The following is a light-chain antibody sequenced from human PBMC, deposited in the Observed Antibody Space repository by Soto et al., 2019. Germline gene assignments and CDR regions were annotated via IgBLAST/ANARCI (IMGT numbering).Light chain of an antibody. V-gene: IGKV1-33*01. J-gene: IGKJ3*01. CDR2: DAS. Sequence: DIQMTQSPSSLSASVGDRVTITRQASQDIYNYLNWYQQKPGKAPKLLIYDASNLETGVPSRFSGSGSGTDFTFTISSLQPEDIATYYCQPYDNLPPFTFGPGTKVDI. CDR3: QPYDNLPPFT. CDR1: QDIYNY.